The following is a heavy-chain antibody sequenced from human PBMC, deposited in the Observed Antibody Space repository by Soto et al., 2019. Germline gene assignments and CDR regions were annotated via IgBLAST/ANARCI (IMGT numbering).Heavy chain of an antibody. Sequence: GGSLRLSCAASGFTFSSYGMHWVRQAPGKGLEWVAVISYDGSNKYYADSVKGRFTISRDNSKNTLYLQMNSLRAEDTAVYYCAKDRYDFWSGYYTWFDPWGQGTLATVSS. D-gene: IGHD3-3*01. CDR3: AKDRYDFWSGYYTWFDP. V-gene: IGHV3-30*18. CDR1: GFTFSSYG. CDR2: ISYDGSNK. J-gene: IGHJ5*02.